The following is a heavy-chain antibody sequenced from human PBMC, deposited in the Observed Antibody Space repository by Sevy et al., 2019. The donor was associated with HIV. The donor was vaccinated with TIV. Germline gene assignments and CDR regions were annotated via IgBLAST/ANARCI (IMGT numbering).Heavy chain of an antibody. D-gene: IGHD1-1*01. V-gene: IGHV3-48*03. J-gene: IGHJ4*02. CDR2: ISNSGTTK. Sequence: GGSLRLSCAAYGFTFSSYEMNWVRQAPGKGLEWVSYISNSGTTKYYSDSVKGRFTISRDNARNSLYLQMHSLRAEDTAVYYCARDLSPTETTMAHFDCWGQGTLVTDSS. CDR3: ARDLSPTETTMAHFDC. CDR1: GFTFSSYE.